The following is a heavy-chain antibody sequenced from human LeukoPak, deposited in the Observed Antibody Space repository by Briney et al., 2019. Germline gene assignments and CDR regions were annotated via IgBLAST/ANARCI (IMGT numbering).Heavy chain of an antibody. CDR1: GYTFTGYY. D-gene: IGHD6-19*01. CDR2: INPNSGGT. J-gene: IGHJ5*02. Sequence: ASVKVSCKASGYTFTGYYMHWVRQAPGQGLEWMGWINPNSGGTNYAQKFQGRVTMTRDTSISTAYMELSRLRSDDTAVYYCARGDFGRIAVAGPLDPWARGTLVTVSS. CDR3: ARGDFGRIAVAGPLDP. V-gene: IGHV1-2*02.